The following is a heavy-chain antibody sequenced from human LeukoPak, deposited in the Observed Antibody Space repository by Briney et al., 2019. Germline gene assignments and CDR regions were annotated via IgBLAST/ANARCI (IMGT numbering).Heavy chain of an antibody. V-gene: IGHV3-23*01. J-gene: IGHJ4*02. CDR2: INLSGSST. CDR1: GFTFSNCA. Sequence: GGSLRLSCAASGFTFSNCAMSWVRQAPGKGLEWVSGINLSGSSTYYADSVKGRFTISRDNSKNTLYLQMNSLRAEDTAVYYCARDLGYCTNGVCHTRFDYWGQGTLAAVSS. D-gene: IGHD2-8*01. CDR3: ARDLGYCTNGVCHTRFDY.